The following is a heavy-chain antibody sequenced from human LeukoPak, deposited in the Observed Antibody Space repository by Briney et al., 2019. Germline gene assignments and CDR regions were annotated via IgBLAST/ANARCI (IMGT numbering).Heavy chain of an antibody. CDR2: INPNSGGT. Sequence: ASVEVSCKAYGYTFTGYYMHWVRQAPGQGLEWMGWINPNSGGTNYAQKFQGRVTMTRDTSISTAYMELSRLRSDDTAVYYCARDNRGLTGTTFWFDPWGQGTLVTVSS. D-gene: IGHD1-7*01. J-gene: IGHJ5*02. CDR1: GYTFTGYY. CDR3: ARDNRGLTGTTFWFDP. V-gene: IGHV1-2*02.